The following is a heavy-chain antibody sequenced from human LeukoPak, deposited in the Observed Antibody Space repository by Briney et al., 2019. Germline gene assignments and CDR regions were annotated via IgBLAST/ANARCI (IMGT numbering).Heavy chain of an antibody. CDR1: GGSISSFY. CDR3: TRHMICGGGNCYGAALDY. CDR2: IHASVAT. Sequence: SETLSLTCTVSGGSISSFYWSWVRQPPGQGLEWIGYIHASVATYYSPSLKSRVTISVDSSQTHFSLKLTSVTAADTAIYSCTRHMICGGGNCYGAALDYWGQGTLVTVSS. D-gene: IGHD2-15*01. V-gene: IGHV4-4*09. J-gene: IGHJ4*02.